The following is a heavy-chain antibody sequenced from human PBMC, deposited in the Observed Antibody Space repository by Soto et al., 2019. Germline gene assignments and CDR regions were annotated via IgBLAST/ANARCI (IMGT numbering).Heavy chain of an antibody. CDR3: ARFHDSSGYFDY. J-gene: IGHJ4*02. D-gene: IGHD3-22*01. Sequence: ASVKVSCKASGYTFTSYAMHWVRQAPGQRLEWMGWINAGNGNTKYSQKFQGRVTITRDTSASTAYMELSSLRSEDTAVYYCARFHDSSGYFDYWGQGTLVTVSS. CDR1: GYTFTSYA. CDR2: INAGNGNT. V-gene: IGHV1-3*01.